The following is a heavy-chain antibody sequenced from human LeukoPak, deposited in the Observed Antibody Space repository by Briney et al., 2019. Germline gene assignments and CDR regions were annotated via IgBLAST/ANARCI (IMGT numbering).Heavy chain of an antibody. CDR2: INWNGGST. CDR3: ARRTGYYYDSSGYYYFDY. Sequence: PGGSLRLSCAASGFTFDDYGMSWVRQAPGKGLEWGSGINWNGGSTGYADSVKGRFTISRDNAKNSLYLQMNSLRAEDTALYYCARRTGYYYDSSGYYYFDYWGQRTLVTASS. J-gene: IGHJ4*02. V-gene: IGHV3-20*04. D-gene: IGHD3-22*01. CDR1: GFTFDDYG.